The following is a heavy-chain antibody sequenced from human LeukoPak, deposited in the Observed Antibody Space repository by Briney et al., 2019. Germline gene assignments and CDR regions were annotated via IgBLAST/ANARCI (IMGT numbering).Heavy chain of an antibody. V-gene: IGHV3-20*01. J-gene: IGHJ3*02. D-gene: IGHD2-15*01. CDR2: INWNGGST. CDR3: AILQGGSSLSFDAFDI. Sequence: GGSLRLSCAASGFTFDDYGMRWVRHAPRKGLEWVSGINWNGGSTGYADSVKGRFTISRDNAKKALYLQMNSLRVEDTALYHCAILQGGSSLSFDAFDIWGQGTRVTVSS. CDR1: GFTFDDYG.